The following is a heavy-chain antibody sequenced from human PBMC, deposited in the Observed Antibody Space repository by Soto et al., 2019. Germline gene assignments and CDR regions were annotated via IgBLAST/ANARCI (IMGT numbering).Heavy chain of an antibody. CDR3: ARAGLVVVPAAMDNYYYYYGMDV. Sequence: PGESLKISCKGSGYSFTSYWISWVRQMPGKGLEWMGRIDPSDSYTNYSPSFQGHVTISADKSISTAYLQWSSLKASDTAMYYCARAGLVVVPAAMDNYYYYYGMDVWGQGTTVTVSS. CDR1: GYSFTSYW. J-gene: IGHJ6*02. D-gene: IGHD2-2*01. V-gene: IGHV5-10-1*01. CDR2: IDPSDSYT.